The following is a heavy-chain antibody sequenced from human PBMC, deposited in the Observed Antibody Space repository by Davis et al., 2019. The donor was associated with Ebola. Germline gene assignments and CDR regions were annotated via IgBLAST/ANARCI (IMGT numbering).Heavy chain of an antibody. J-gene: IGHJ5*02. Sequence: ASVKVSCKASGYTFTSYYMHWVRQAPGQGLEWMGIINPSGGSTSYAQKFQGRVTMTTDTSTTTAYMELRSLTSDDTAVYYCARVSSWVGGGDSSVPWGQGTLVTVSS. CDR2: INPSGGST. V-gene: IGHV1-46*01. CDR3: ARVSSWVGGGDSSVP. D-gene: IGHD3-10*01. CDR1: GYTFTSYY.